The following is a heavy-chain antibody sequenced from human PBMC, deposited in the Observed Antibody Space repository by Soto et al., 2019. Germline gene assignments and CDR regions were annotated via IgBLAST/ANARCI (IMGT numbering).Heavy chain of an antibody. D-gene: IGHD2-21*02. CDR1: GYTFTSYG. V-gene: IGHV1-18*01. CDR3: ARIATVGTGVLGYYYGMDV. CDR2: ISAYNGNT. J-gene: IGHJ6*02. Sequence: ASVKVSCKASGYTFTSYGISWVRQAPGQGLEWMGWISAYNGNTNYAQKLQGRVTMTTDTSTSTAYMELRSLRSDDTAVYYCARIATVGTGVLGYYYGMDVWGQGTTVTVSS.